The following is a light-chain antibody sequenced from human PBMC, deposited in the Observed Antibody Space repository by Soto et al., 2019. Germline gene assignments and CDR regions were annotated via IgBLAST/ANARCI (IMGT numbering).Light chain of an antibody. Sequence: SSELTQSPSVSVSPGQTARITCSGDALPKKYVYWYQLRPGQAPLLIVYKDNERPSGIPERFSGSSSGPTATLTISGVQADDEADYYCQSIDGTGSLYVFGGGTKVTVL. CDR1: ALPKKY. J-gene: IGLJ1*01. CDR3: QSIDGTGSLYV. CDR2: KDN. V-gene: IGLV3-25*03.